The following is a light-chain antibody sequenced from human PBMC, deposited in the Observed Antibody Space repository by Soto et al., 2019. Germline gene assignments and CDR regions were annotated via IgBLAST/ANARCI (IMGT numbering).Light chain of an antibody. J-gene: IGLJ1*01. CDR1: SSDVGSYNL. CDR3: DSYTSSRAYV. Sequence: QSVLTQPASVSGSPGQSITISCTGTSSDVGSYNLVSWYQQHPGKAPKLMIYEGSKRPSGVSNHFSGSRSGNTASLTISGLQAEDEADYYCDSYTSSRAYVFGIGTKVTVL. V-gene: IGLV2-14*02. CDR2: EGS.